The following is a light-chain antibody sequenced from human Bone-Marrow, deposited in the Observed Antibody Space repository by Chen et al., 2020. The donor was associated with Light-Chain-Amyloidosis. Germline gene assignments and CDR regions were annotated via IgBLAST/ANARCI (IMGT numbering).Light chain of an antibody. CDR3: QVWDRSSDRPV. V-gene: IGLV3-21*02. CDR1: NIGSTS. Sequence: SYVLTQPSSVSVAPGQTATIACGGNNIGSTSVHWYQQTPGQAPLLVVYDDSDRPSGIPERLSGSNCGNTAPLAISRVEAGDEADYCCQVWDRSSDRPVFGGGTKLTVL. J-gene: IGLJ3*02. CDR2: DDS.